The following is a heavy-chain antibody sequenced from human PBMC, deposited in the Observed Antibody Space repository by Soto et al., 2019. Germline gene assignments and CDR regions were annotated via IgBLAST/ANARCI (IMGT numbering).Heavy chain of an antibody. J-gene: IGHJ3*02. D-gene: IGHD2-21*02. CDR1: GFTFSSYG. CDR3: AKNGGGDWEDAFDI. V-gene: IGHV3-30*18. CDR2: ISYDGSNK. Sequence: QVQLVESGGGVVQPGRSLRLSCAASGFTFSSYGMHWVRQAPGKGLEWVAVISYDGSNKYYADSVKGRFNISRDNSKNTLYLQMNSLRAEDTAVYYCAKNGGGDWEDAFDIWGQGTMVTVSS.